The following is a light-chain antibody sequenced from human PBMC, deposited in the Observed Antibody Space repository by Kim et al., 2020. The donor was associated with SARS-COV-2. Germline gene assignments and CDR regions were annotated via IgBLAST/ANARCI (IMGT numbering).Light chain of an antibody. Sequence: VTMPCTGSSANSGAGYDVHWYQRLPGTAPKLLIYGNSNRPSGVPDRFSGSKSGTSASLAITGLQAEDEADYYCQSYDSSLSGVVFGGGTQLTVL. CDR2: GNS. J-gene: IGLJ2*01. CDR3: QSYDSSLSGVV. CDR1: SANSGAGYD. V-gene: IGLV1-40*01.